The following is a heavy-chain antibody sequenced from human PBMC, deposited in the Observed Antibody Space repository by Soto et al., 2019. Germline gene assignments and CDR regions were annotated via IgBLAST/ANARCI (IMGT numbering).Heavy chain of an antibody. CDR1: GFTFSGYA. D-gene: IGHD6-25*01. CDR2: VSADGVRT. Sequence: GGSLRLSCAASGFTFSGYAMNWVRQAPGKGLEWVSSVSADGVRTYYADSVKGRFTISRDNSRNTVVLQLNSLRVEDTAVYFCAKVYSSDYYYDWWGQGTLVTVSS. CDR3: AKVYSSDYYYDW. V-gene: IGHV3-23*01. J-gene: IGHJ4*02.